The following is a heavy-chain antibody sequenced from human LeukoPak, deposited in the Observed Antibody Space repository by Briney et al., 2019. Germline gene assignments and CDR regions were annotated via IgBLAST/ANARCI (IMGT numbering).Heavy chain of an antibody. CDR3: ARRDYYESTGYYNY. V-gene: IGHV4-4*02. J-gene: IGHJ4*02. CDR1: GGSISSENW. Sequence: SETLSLTCAVSGGSISSENWWSWVRQPPGKGLEWIGEIHRSGSTNYNPSLKSRVTISVDKSKNQFSLKLSSVTAADTAVYYCARRDYYESTGYYNYWGQGTLVTVSS. D-gene: IGHD3-22*01. CDR2: IHRSGST.